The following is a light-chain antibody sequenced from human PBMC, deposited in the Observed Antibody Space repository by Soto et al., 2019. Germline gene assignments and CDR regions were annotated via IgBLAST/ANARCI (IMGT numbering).Light chain of an antibody. J-gene: IGLJ1*01. V-gene: IGLV2-14*03. CDR2: DVS. Sequence: QSALTQPASVSGSPGQSITISCTGTSSDVGDSNYVSWYQHHPGKAPKVIIYDVSNRPSGVSNRFSGSKSGNTASLAISGLQAEDEADYDCTSYTSSSTPLYVFGTGTKVTVL. CDR1: SSDVGDSNY. CDR3: TSYTSSSTPLYV.